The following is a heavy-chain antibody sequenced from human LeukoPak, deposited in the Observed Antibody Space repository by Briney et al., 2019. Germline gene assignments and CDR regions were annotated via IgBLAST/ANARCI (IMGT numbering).Heavy chain of an antibody. CDR2: IIPIFGTA. CDR1: GGTFSSYA. D-gene: IGHD2-8*01. J-gene: IGHJ4*02. CDR3: AALGYCTNGVCAGIDY. V-gene: IGHV1-69*05. Sequence: SVKVSCKASGGTFSSYAISWVRQAPGPGLEWMGRIIPIFGTANYAQKFQGRVTITTDESTSTAYMELSSLRSEDTAVYYCAALGYCTNGVCAGIDYWGQGTLVTVSS.